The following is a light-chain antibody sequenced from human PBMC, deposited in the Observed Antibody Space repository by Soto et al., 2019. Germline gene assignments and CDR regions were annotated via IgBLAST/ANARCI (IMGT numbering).Light chain of an antibody. CDR2: GAS. CDR1: QSISTY. J-gene: IGKJ1*01. V-gene: IGKV1-39*01. Sequence: DIQMTQSPSSLSASVGDRVTITCRASQSISTYLNWYQQKPGRVPKLLIYGASNLETGVPSRFSGSRSGTEFTLTISSLQFEDFATYYCQQTYGSSWTFGQGTKVEVK. CDR3: QQTYGSSWT.